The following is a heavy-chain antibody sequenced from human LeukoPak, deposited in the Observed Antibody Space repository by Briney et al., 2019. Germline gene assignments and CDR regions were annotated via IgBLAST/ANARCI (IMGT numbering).Heavy chain of an antibody. CDR1: GFTFNMYW. D-gene: IGHD4-23*01. Sequence: GGSLRLSCAASGFTFNMYWMTWVRQAPGKGLESVAYINKDGSDKYYVDSAKGRFTVSRDNAKNSLYLQMNSLRAEDTAVYYCARDAGYGGNSDYWGQGALVTVSS. CDR3: ARDAGYGGNSDY. J-gene: IGHJ4*02. CDR2: INKDGSDK. V-gene: IGHV3-7*01.